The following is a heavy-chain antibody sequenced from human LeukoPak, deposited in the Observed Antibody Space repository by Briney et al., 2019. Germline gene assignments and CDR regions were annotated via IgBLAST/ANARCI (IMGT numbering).Heavy chain of an antibody. CDR1: GGTFSSYA. Sequence: ASVKVSCKASGGTFSSYAISWVRQAPGQGLEWMGGIIPIFGTANYAQKFQGRVTITADKSTSTAYMELSSLRSEDTAVYYCARDPTDMIVVAADAFDIWGQGTMVTVSS. J-gene: IGHJ3*02. CDR2: IIPIFGTA. CDR3: ARDPTDMIVVAADAFDI. D-gene: IGHD3-22*01. V-gene: IGHV1-69*06.